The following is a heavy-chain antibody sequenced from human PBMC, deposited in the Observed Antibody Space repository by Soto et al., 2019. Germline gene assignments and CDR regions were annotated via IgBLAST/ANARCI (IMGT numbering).Heavy chain of an antibody. V-gene: IGHV1-2*02. CDR1: GYTFTDHY. J-gene: IGHJ6*02. Sequence: QVQLVQSGAEVKKPGASVKVSYVASGYTFTDHYIHWVRQAPGQGLAWMGWINPHSGDTIYAQKFQGRVNLTRDTSISTAYMELSRLRSDDTAVYYCARGRTVNFYGMDVWGQGTTVTVSS. D-gene: IGHD4-17*01. CDR3: ARGRTVNFYGMDV. CDR2: INPHSGDT.